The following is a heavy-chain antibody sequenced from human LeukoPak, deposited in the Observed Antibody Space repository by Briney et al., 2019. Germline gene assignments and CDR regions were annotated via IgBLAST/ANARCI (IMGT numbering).Heavy chain of an antibody. CDR2: ISGSGGST. V-gene: IGHV3-23*01. J-gene: IGHJ4*02. CDR1: GFTVSSNY. CDR3: PLPRMAAVTTWAPRY. D-gene: IGHD4-17*01. Sequence: GGSLRLSCAASGFTVSSNYMSWVRQAPGKGLEWVSAISGSGGSTYYADSVKGRGAISRDNAKNTLYLQMHSLTAEDTAVYYCPLPRMAAVTTWAPRYWGQGTLVTVSS.